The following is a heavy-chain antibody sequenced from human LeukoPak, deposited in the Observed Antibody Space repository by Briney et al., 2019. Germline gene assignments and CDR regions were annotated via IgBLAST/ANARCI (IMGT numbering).Heavy chain of an antibody. D-gene: IGHD3-22*01. CDR3: ARDRYYPRDQFDY. Sequence: GGSLRLSCTASGSTFDSFAMSWVRQAPGKGLEWVSAIDATGFATWYPDSVKGRFTISRDKSKNTVYLHMNSLRVEDTALYYCARDRYYPRDQFDYWGQGTLVTVSS. CDR2: IDATGFAT. V-gene: IGHV3-23*01. J-gene: IGHJ4*02. CDR1: GSTFDSFA.